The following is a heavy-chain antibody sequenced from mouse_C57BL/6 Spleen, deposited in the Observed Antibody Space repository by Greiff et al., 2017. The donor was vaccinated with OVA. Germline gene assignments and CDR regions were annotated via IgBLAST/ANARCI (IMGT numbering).Heavy chain of an antibody. Sequence: QVQLQQSGAELVKPGASVKMSCKASGYTFTSYWITWVKQRPGQGLEWIGDIYPGSGSTNYNEKFKSKATLTVVTSSSTAYMQLSSLTSEDSAVYYCARSGGYDGGFYFDHWGQGTTPTVSS. CDR3: ARSGGYDGGFYFDH. CDR1: GYTFTSYW. J-gene: IGHJ2*01. D-gene: IGHD2-14*01. CDR2: IYPGSGST. V-gene: IGHV1-55*01.